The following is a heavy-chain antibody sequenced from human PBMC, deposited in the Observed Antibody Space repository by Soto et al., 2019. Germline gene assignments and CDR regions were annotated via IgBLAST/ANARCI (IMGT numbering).Heavy chain of an antibody. CDR3: ARIPMVRGVFRTFDI. J-gene: IGHJ3*02. D-gene: IGHD3-10*01. CDR2: IYYSGNT. CDR1: GGSISSTSYY. Sequence: QLQLQESGPGLVKPSETLSLTCTVSGGSISSTSYYWGWIRQPPGKGLEWIGSIYYSGNTYYNPSLKSRATISVDTSKNQFSLKLSSVTAADTAVYYCARIPMVRGVFRTFDIWGQGTMVTVSS. V-gene: IGHV4-39*01.